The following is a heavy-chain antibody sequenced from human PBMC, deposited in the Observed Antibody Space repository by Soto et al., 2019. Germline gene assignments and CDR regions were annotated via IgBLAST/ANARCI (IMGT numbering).Heavy chain of an antibody. J-gene: IGHJ2*01. V-gene: IGHV3-53*01. CDR3: AKGHGGNSGWYFDL. D-gene: IGHD2-21*02. CDR1: GLTVSSNY. CDR2: IYSGGST. Sequence: EVQLVESGGGLIQPGGSLKLSCAASGLTVSSNYMSWVRQAPGKGLEWVSVIYSGGSTYYADSVKGRFTISRDDSKNTLYLQMNSLRAEDTAVYYCAKGHGGNSGWYFDLWGRGTLVTVSS.